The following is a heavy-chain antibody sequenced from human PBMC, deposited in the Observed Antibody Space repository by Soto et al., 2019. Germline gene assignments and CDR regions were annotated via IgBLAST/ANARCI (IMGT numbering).Heavy chain of an antibody. CDR1: GGSISNYY. V-gene: IGHV4-59*01. CDR3: ARTCFDSGSYYNSCFDP. D-gene: IGHD3-10*01. Sequence: PSETLSLTCTVSGGSISNYYWNWIRQPPGKGLEWIGSIYYSGSTSYNPSLQSRVTMSVDTSKNQFSLKLTSVTAADAAVYYCARTCFDSGSYYNSCFDPWGQGTLVTVS. CDR2: IYYSGST. J-gene: IGHJ5*02.